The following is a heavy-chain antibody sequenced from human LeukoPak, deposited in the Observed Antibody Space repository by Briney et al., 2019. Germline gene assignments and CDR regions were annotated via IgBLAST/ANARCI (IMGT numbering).Heavy chain of an antibody. CDR3: AALALFCSGGSCYRGVNKFDP. D-gene: IGHD2-15*01. J-gene: IGHJ5*02. Sequence: ASVKVSCKVSGYTLTELSMHWMRQAPGKGLEWMGGFDPEDGETIYAQKFQGRVTMTEDTSTDTAYMELSSLRSEDTAVYYCAALALFCSGGSCYRGVNKFDPWGQGTLVTVSS. V-gene: IGHV1-24*01. CDR2: FDPEDGET. CDR1: GYTLTELS.